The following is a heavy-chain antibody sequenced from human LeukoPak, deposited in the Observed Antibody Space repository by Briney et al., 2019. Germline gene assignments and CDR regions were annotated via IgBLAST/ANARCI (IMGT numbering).Heavy chain of an antibody. CDR1: GFTFTSSA. D-gene: IGHD3-10*01. CDR3: AADLHYYGSGSFGPTLYYFDY. CDR2: IVVGSGNT. V-gene: IGHV1-58*01. Sequence: TSVKVSCKASGFTFTSSAVQWVRQARGQRLERIGWIVVGSGNTNYAQKFQERVTITRDMSTSTAYMELSSLRSEDTAVYYCAADLHYYGSGSFGPTLYYFDYWGQGTLVTVSS. J-gene: IGHJ4*02.